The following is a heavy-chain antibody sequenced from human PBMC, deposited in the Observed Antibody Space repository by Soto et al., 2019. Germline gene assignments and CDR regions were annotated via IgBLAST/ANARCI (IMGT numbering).Heavy chain of an antibody. CDR1: GFTFGSYW. CDR2: IMKDGSGK. V-gene: IGHV3-7*01. D-gene: IGHD3-3*01. CDR3: ANPHPTPDYAFWSGNYQGMDV. Sequence: GGSLRLSCAASGFTFGSYWMSWVRQTPGKGLEGLGTIMKDGSGKKYVDSVKGRFTVSRDNAKNSLYLQLDSLRGEETAVYYCANPHPTPDYAFWSGNYQGMDVWGQGTTVTV. J-gene: IGHJ6*02.